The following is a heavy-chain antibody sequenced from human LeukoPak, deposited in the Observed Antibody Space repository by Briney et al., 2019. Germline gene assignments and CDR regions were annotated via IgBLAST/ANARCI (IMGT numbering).Heavy chain of an antibody. V-gene: IGHV3-48*01. D-gene: IGHD2-15*01. CDR3: ARYCSGGGCCDY. Sequence: QSGGSLRLSCAASGFTFSSYALSWVRQAPGKGLEWVSYIGPDTSTIYYADSVKGRFTISRDSAKNSLYLQMNSLRAEDTAVYFCARYCSGGGCCDYWGQGTLVTVSS. CDR2: IGPDTSTI. CDR1: GFTFSSYA. J-gene: IGHJ4*02.